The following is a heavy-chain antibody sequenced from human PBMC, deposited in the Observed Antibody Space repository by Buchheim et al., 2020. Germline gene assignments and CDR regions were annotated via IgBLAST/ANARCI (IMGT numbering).Heavy chain of an antibody. V-gene: IGHV3-30*03. CDR2: ISYDGSNK. CDR3: ATSGSGLDY. Sequence: QVQLVESGGGVVQPGRSLRLSCAASGFTFSSYGMHWVRQAPGKGLEWVAVISYDGSNKYYADSVKGRFTISRDNSKNTLYLQMNSLRAEDTAVYYCATSGSGLDYWGQGTL. CDR1: GFTFSSYG. J-gene: IGHJ4*02. D-gene: IGHD6-19*01.